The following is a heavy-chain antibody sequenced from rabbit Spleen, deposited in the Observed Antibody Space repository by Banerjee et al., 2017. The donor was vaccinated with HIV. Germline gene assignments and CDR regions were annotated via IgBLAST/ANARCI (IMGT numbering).Heavy chain of an antibody. D-gene: IGHD8-1*01. CDR1: GFSFSGSYS. CDR2: IYTGRGGT. CDR3: ARDTGSSFSSYGMDL. J-gene: IGHJ6*01. V-gene: IGHV1S40*01. Sequence: QSLEESGGGLVKPGASLTLTCTASGFSFSGSYSMSWVRQAPGKGLEWIGAIYTGRGGTDYANWVNGRFTISSDNAQYTVDLQMNSLTAADTATYFCARDTGSSFSSYGMDLWGPGTLVTVS.